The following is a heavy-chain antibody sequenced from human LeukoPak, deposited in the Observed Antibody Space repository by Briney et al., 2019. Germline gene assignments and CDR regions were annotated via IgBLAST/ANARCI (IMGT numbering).Heavy chain of an antibody. Sequence: ASVKVSCKASGYTFTSYGISWVRQAPGQGLEWMGWISAYNGNTNYAQKLQGRVTMTTDTSTSTAYMDLRSLRSDGTAVYYCARYYDSTGYYYLDYWGQGTLVTVSS. J-gene: IGHJ4*02. CDR3: ARYYDSTGYYYLDY. D-gene: IGHD3-22*01. CDR1: GYTFTSYG. V-gene: IGHV1-18*01. CDR2: ISAYNGNT.